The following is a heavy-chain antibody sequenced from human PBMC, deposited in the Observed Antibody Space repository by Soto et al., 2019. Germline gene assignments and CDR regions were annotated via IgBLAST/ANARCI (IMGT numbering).Heavy chain of an antibody. D-gene: IGHD3-22*01. CDR3: ARVTVLYYYDSSGHAGAFDI. J-gene: IGHJ3*02. CDR2: ISYDGSNK. Sequence: VQLVESGGGVVQPGRSLRLSCAASGFTFSSYAMHWVRQAPGKGLEWVAVISYDGSNKYYADSVKGRFTISRDNSKNTLYLQMNSLRAEDTAVYYCARVTVLYYYDSSGHAGAFDIWGQGTMVTVSS. V-gene: IGHV3-30-3*01. CDR1: GFTFSSYA.